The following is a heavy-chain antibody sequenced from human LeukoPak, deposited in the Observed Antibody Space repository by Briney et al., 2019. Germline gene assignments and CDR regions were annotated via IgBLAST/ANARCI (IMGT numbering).Heavy chain of an antibody. V-gene: IGHV4-59*01. CDR1: GGSISDYY. D-gene: IGHD3-3*01. Sequence: PSETLSLTCTVSGGSISDYYWNWIRQPPGRGLEWIGYIYYSGSTTYNPSLKSRVTMSVDTAKNQFSLKLRSVTAADTAVYYCARGDFCSKSNCYLRPMDVWGKGTTVTVSS. CDR2: IYYSGST. J-gene: IGHJ6*03. CDR3: ARGDFCSKSNCYLRPMDV.